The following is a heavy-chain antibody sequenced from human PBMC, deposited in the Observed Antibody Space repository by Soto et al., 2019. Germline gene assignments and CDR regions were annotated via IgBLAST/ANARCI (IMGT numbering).Heavy chain of an antibody. V-gene: IGHV1-2*02. D-gene: IGHD3-22*01. CDR2: INPITGGT. J-gene: IGHJ4*02. CDR1: GYTFTSYY. Sequence: QVQLVQSGAEVKRPGASVTVSCKASGYTFTSYYIHWVRQAPGQGLEWMGWINPITGGTNYAPKFQGRVTMTRDTYITTAYRELSRLRSDDTAVYYCARNYYDSSDRDYLDYWGQGTPVTVST. CDR3: ARNYYDSSDRDYLDY.